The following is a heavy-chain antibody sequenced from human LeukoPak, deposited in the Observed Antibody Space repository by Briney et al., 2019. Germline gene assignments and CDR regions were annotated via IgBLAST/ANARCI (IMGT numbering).Heavy chain of an antibody. CDR1: GFTFCSYA. CDR2: ICGSGGST. Sequence: GGSLRLSCAASGFTFCSYAMSWVRPAPGKGLEWVSAICGSGGSTYYADSVKGRFTISRDNSKNTLYLQMNSLRAEDTAVYYCAKDEKYGSGSYYRIWVDAFDIWGQGTMVTVSS. CDR3: AKDEKYGSGSYYRIWVDAFDI. V-gene: IGHV3-23*01. J-gene: IGHJ3*02. D-gene: IGHD3-10*01.